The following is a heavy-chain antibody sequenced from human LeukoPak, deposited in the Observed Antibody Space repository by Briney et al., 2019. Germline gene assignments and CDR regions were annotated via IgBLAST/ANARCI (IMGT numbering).Heavy chain of an antibody. CDR2: IIPIFGTA. D-gene: IGHD6-19*01. CDR1: GGTFSSYA. Sequence: GASVKVSCKASGGTFSSYAISWVRQAPGQGLEWMGGIIPIFGTANYAQKFQGRVTITADKSTSTAYMELSSLRSEDTAVYYCARAGYSSGCLDYWGQGTLVTVSS. V-gene: IGHV1-69*06. CDR3: ARAGYSSGCLDY. J-gene: IGHJ4*02.